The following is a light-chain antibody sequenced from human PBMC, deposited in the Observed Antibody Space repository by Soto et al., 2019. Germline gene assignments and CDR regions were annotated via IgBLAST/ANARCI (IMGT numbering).Light chain of an antibody. J-gene: IGKJ1*01. CDR2: GAS. CDR1: QSISSSY. CDR3: QQYGSSGT. V-gene: IGKV3-20*01. Sequence: EIVLTQSPGTLSLSPGKRATLSCRASQSISSSYLAWYQQRPGQAPRLLIYGASSRATGIPDRFSGSGSGTDFTLTISRLEPDDFAVYYCQQYGSSGTFGQGTKVDIK.